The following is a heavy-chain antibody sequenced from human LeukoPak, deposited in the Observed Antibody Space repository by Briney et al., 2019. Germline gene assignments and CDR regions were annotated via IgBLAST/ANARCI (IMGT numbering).Heavy chain of an antibody. J-gene: IGHJ6*02. Sequence: SETLSLTCTVSGGSLSSYYWSWIRHPPGKGLEWIGYIYYCGSTNYNPSLKSRVTISVDTSKNQFSLKLSSVTAADTAVYYCARARLSRKGMDVWGQGTTVTVSS. CDR3: ARARLSRKGMDV. V-gene: IGHV4-59*01. CDR1: GGSLSSYY. D-gene: IGHD4/OR15-4a*01. CDR2: IYYCGST.